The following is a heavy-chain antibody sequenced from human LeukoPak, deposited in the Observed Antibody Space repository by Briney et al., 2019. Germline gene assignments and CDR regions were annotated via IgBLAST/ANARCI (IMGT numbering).Heavy chain of an antibody. V-gene: IGHV3-49*04. CDR3: TRSGAMDLGYDY. J-gene: IGHJ4*02. D-gene: IGHD5-18*01. CDR2: IRSKAYGGTT. CDR1: GFTFGDYA. Sequence: GGSLRLSCTASGFTFGDYAMSWVRQAPGKGLEWVGFIRSKAYGGTTEYAASVKGRFTISRDDSKSIAYLQMNSLKTEDTAVYYCTRSGAMDLGYDYWGQGTPVTVSS.